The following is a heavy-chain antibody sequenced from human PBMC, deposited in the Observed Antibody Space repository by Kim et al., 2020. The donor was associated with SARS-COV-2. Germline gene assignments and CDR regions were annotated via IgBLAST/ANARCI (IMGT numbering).Heavy chain of an antibody. CDR2: ISSSSSYI. Sequence: GGSLRLSCAASGFTFSSYSMNWVRQAPGKGLEWVSSISSSSSYIYYADSVKGRFTISRDNAKNSLYLQMNSLRAEDTAVYYCARGPKRGQDAFDIWGQGTMVTVSS. CDR1: GFTFSSYS. CDR3: ARGPKRGQDAFDI. V-gene: IGHV3-21*01. J-gene: IGHJ3*02.